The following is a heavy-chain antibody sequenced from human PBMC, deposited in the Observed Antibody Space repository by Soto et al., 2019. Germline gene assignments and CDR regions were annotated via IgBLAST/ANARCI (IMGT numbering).Heavy chain of an antibody. J-gene: IGHJ6*02. V-gene: IGHV3-23*01. D-gene: IGHD3-3*01. CDR1: GFTFSSSA. Sequence: GGSLRLSCTVSGFTFSSSAMSWVRQAPGRGLEWVSGISGSGAGTYYADSVKGRFTISRDNSKNTLYLQMSGLRAEDTAVYYCAKGPTIFGAVISFDYYYGMYVWGQGTPVTVSS. CDR3: AKGPTIFGAVISFDYYYGMYV. CDR2: ISGSGAGT.